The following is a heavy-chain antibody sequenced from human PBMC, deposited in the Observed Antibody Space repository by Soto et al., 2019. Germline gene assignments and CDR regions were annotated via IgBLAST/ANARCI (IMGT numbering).Heavy chain of an antibody. D-gene: IGHD5-18*01. CDR2: IYYSGST. CDR3: ARLDTASANFDY. Sequence: QLQLQESGPGLVKPSETLSLTCTVSGGSISSSSYYWGWIRQPPGKGLEWIGSIYYSGSTYYNPSLKSRVPISVDTSKNQFSLKLSSVTAADTAVYYSARLDTASANFDYWGQGTLVSVSS. CDR1: GGSISSSSYY. J-gene: IGHJ4*02. V-gene: IGHV4-39*01.